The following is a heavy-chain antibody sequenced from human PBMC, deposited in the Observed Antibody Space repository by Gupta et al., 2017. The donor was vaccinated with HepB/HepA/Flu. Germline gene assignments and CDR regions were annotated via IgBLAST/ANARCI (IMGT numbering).Heavy chain of an antibody. D-gene: IGHD4-23*01. Sequence: QVLLVQSGAEVKKPGASVKVSCKTSGYTFSSHYIHWVRQAPGQGLEWMGIINPSATTTWSAQRFQGRVAITRDTSTSTVYMELSSLRSEDTAVYYCARDNSAQFHFVTSWWFDPWGQGTLVIVSS. CDR1: GYTFSSHY. V-gene: IGHV1-46*01. J-gene: IGHJ5*02. CDR3: ARDNSAQFHFVTSWWFDP. CDR2: INPSATTT.